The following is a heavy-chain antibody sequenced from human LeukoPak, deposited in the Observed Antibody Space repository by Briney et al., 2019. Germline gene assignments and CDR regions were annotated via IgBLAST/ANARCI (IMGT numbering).Heavy chain of an antibody. Sequence: ASVKVSCKASGYNFKGYYIYWVRQAPGQGLEWMGWINPNSGGTNYAQKFQGRVTMTRDTSITTAYMELSRLRSDDTAVYYCTISAGATPLDYWGQGTLVTVSS. CDR1: GYNFKGYY. V-gene: IGHV1-2*02. CDR2: INPNSGGT. D-gene: IGHD1-26*01. J-gene: IGHJ4*02. CDR3: TISAGATPLDY.